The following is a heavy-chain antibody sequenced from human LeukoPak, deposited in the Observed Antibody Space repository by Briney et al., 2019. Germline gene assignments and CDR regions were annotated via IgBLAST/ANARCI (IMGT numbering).Heavy chain of an antibody. CDR2: ISSSGSSI. CDR3: ARVVSPYAFDI. V-gene: IGHV3-48*04. D-gene: IGHD5/OR15-5a*01. CDR1: GFTFSSYS. Sequence: GGSLRLSCAASGFTFSSYSMNWVRQAPGKGLEWVSYISSSGSSIYYADSVKGRFTISRDNAKNSLYLQMNSLRAEDTAVYYCARVVSPYAFDIWGQGTMVAVSS. J-gene: IGHJ3*02.